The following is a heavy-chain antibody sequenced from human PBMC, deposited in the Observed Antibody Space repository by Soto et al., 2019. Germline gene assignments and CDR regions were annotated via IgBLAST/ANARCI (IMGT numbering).Heavy chain of an antibody. J-gene: IGHJ6*03. Sequence: AASRDSLWSSGVDGSFQAPGKGLEWVSSISSSSSYIYYADSVKGRFTISRDNAKNSLYLQMNSLRAEDTAVYYCAVPDGDYYYYYYMDVWGKGTTVTVSS. V-gene: IGHV3-21*01. CDR1: RDSLWSSG. CDR3: AVPDGDYYYYYYMDV. D-gene: IGHD4-17*01. CDR2: ISSSSSYI.